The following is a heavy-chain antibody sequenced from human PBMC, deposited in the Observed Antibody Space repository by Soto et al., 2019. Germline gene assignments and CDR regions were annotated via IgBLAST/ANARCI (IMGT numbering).Heavy chain of an antibody. CDR1: GGTFSSYA. D-gene: IGHD3-10*01. CDR2: IIPIFGTA. CDR3: ARDRENMVRGGIIALKRYYYGMDV. J-gene: IGHJ6*02. V-gene: IGHV1-69*01. Sequence: QVQLVQSGAEVKKPGSSVKVSCKASGGTFSSYAISWVRQAPGQGLEWMGGIIPIFGTANYAQKFQGRVTITADESTSTAYMELSSLRSEDTAVYYCARDRENMVRGGIIALKRYYYGMDVWGQGTTVTVSS.